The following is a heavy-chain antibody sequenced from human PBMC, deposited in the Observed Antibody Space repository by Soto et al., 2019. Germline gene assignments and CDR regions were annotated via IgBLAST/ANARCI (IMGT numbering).Heavy chain of an antibody. CDR2: INHSGST. CDR3: ARGFVRGGRPE. V-gene: IGHV4-34*01. D-gene: IGHD3-10*01. Sequence: QVQLQQWGAGLLKPSETLSLTCAVYGGSFSGYYWSWIRQPPGKGLEWIGEINHSGSTNYNPSLKSRFTISVDTSKNQFSLKLSSVTAADTAVYYCARGFVRGGRPEWGQGTLVTVSS. CDR1: GGSFSGYY. J-gene: IGHJ4*02.